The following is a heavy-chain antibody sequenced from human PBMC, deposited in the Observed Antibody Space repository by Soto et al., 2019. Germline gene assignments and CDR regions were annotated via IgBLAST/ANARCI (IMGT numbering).Heavy chain of an antibody. J-gene: IGHJ6*02. CDR1: GGTFSSYA. V-gene: IGHV1-69*13. Sequence: ASVKVSCKASGGTFSSYAISWVRQAPGQGLEWMGGIIPIFGTANYAQKFQGRVTITADESTSTAYMELSSLRSEDTAVYYCARAHYYDSSGYVPFYYSMDVWGQGTTVTVSS. D-gene: IGHD3-22*01. CDR2: IIPIFGTA. CDR3: ARAHYYDSSGYVPFYYSMDV.